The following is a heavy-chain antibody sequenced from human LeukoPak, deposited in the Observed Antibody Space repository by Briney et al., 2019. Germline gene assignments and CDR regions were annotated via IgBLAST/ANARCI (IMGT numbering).Heavy chain of an antibody. CDR1: GGSISSGGYY. V-gene: IGHV4-30-2*01. CDR2: IYHSGST. J-gene: IGHJ4*02. CDR3: ARADSYYYDSSAPDY. Sequence: SETLSLTCTVSGGSISSGGYYWSWIRQPPGKGLEWIGYIYHSGSTYYNPSLKSRVTTSVDRSKNQFSLKLSSVTAADTAVYYCARADSYYYDSSAPDYWGQETLVTVSS. D-gene: IGHD3-22*01.